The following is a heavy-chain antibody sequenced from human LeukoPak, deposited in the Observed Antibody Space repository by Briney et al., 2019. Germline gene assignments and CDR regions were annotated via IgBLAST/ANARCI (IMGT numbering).Heavy chain of an antibody. Sequence: PGGSLRLSCATSGFTFSVYWMHWGGQAPGKGLVWVSRINSYGNKTGYADSVKGGFTISRDNANNTLYLQMNSLRAEDTAVYYCARAYYYDSSSYSDLAWGDYWGQGTLVTVSS. V-gene: IGHV3-74*01. J-gene: IGHJ4*02. D-gene: IGHD3-22*01. CDR3: ARAYYYDSSSYSDLAWGDY. CDR2: INSYGNKT. CDR1: GFTFSVYW.